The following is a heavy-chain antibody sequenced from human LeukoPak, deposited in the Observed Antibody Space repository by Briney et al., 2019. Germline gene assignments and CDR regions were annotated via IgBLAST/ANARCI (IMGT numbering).Heavy chain of an antibody. CDR3: ARQHDYADY. V-gene: IGHV3-7*01. J-gene: IGHJ4*02. CDR1: GFTFSSYW. D-gene: IGHD2-21*01. Sequence: GGSLRLSCAASGFTFSSYWMSWVRQAPGKGLEWVANIQQHGSEKFYVDSVKGRFTISRDDASNSLYLQMNSLRAEDTAAYYCARQHDYADYWGQGTLVTVSS. CDR2: IQQHGSEK.